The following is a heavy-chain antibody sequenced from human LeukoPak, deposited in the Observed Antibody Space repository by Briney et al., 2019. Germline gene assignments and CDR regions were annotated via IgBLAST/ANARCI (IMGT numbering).Heavy chain of an antibody. D-gene: IGHD1-20*01. CDR1: GGSISSYY. CDR2: IYYSGST. CDR3: AATRYNWNDPGYYFDY. V-gene: IGHV4-59*08. Sequence: MTSETLSLTCTVSGGSISSYYWSWIRQPPVEGLEWIGYIYYSGSTDYSPSLKSRVTISVDTSKNQFSLKLSSVTAADTAVYYCAATRYNWNDPGYYFDYWGQGTLVTVSS. J-gene: IGHJ4*02.